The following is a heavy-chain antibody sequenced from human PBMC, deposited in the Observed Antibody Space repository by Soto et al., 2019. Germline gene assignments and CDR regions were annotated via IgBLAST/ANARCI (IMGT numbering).Heavy chain of an antibody. CDR1: DFTFIRAW. CDR2: IKSRADGGET. D-gene: IGHD3-10*01. J-gene: IGHJ4*02. V-gene: IGHV3-15*07. CDR3: ATMDLRQYYFAY. Sequence: DVQLVESGGGLVKPGGSLRLSCAASDFTFIRAWMNWLRQAPVKGLEWVGRIKSRADGGETHYATPVRGRFTVSRDDSKSTLYLQINSLPTEDTAVYYCATMDLRQYYFAYWGQGTLVTVSS.